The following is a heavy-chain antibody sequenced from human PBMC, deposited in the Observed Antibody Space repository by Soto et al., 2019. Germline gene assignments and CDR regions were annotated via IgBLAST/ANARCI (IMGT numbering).Heavy chain of an antibody. CDR2: ISGSGGST. CDR3: AKREEYYDILTGYTRPYYYYGMDV. V-gene: IGHV3-23*01. D-gene: IGHD3-9*01. CDR1: GFTFSSYA. Sequence: PGGSLRLSCAASGFTFSSYAMSWVRQAPGKGLEWVSAISGSGGSTYYADSVKGRFTISRDNSKNTLYLQMNSLRAEDTAVYYCAKREEYYDILTGYTRPYYYYGMDVWGQGTTVTVSS. J-gene: IGHJ6*02.